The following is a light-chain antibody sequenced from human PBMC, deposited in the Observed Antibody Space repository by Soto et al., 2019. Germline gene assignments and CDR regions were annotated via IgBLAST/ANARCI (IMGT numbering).Light chain of an antibody. CDR2: GAT. CDR3: QERSIWPPSFT. V-gene: IGKV3-11*01. CDR1: QRVTSSY. Sequence: EIVLTQSPGTLSLSPGERAILSCRASQRVTSSYLAWYQQKPGQAPRLLIYGATKRTADTPARFSGSGSGTDFTLTISSLEPEDSAVYYCQERSIWPPSFTFGPGTKV. J-gene: IGKJ3*01.